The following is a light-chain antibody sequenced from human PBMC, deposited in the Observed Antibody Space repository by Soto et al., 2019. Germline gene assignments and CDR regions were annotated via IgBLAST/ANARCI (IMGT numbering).Light chain of an antibody. V-gene: IGKV2-30*01. CDR2: AVS. J-gene: IGKJ2*01. CDR1: QGLVYTDGNTY. Sequence: DVVMTQSPLSLPVTLGQPASISCRSSQGLVYTDGNTYLTWFQQRPGRSPRRLIYAVSNRDSGVPDRFSGSGSGTEFTLKISRVEAEDVAIYYCMQATHLPHTFGQGTKLEIK. CDR3: MQATHLPHT.